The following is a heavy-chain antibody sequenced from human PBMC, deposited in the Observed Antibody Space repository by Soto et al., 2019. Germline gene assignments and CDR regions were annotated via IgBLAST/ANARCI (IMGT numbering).Heavy chain of an antibody. D-gene: IGHD3-22*01. CDR1: GVSISSNNW. V-gene: IGHV4-4*02. CDR2: MYHTGST. CDR3: ARSSRYQYDSSEGNFDS. Sequence: QVQLQESGPGLVKPSGTLSLTCAVSGVSISSNNWWSWVRQPPGKGLEWIGEMYHTGSTNYNPSLNRPVTLSVDKSMTHFSLELNSVTAADTAVYYCARSSRYQYDSSEGNFDSWGQGTLVTVSS. J-gene: IGHJ4*02.